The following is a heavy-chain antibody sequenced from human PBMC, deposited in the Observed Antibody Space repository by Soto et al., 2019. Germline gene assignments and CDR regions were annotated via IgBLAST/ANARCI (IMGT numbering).Heavy chain of an antibody. Sequence: SETPSLTCTVSGGSISSYYWSWIRQPPGKGLEWIGNIYYSGSTNYNPSLESRVTFSIDTSNSQFSLRLSSVTAADTAVYFCARAGNYDVLSGRMYYFDSWGQATPVTVSS. CDR1: GGSISSYY. J-gene: IGHJ4*02. CDR2: IYYSGST. V-gene: IGHV4-59*12. D-gene: IGHD3-3*01. CDR3: ARAGNYDVLSGRMYYFDS.